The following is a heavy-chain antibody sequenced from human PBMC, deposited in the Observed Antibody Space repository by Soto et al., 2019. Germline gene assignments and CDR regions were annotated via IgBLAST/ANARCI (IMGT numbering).Heavy chain of an antibody. CDR1: GDHFSTYA. CDR3: ARGERLYYVYYGMDV. D-gene: IGHD3-3*01. V-gene: IGHV1-3*04. J-gene: IGHJ6*02. CDR2: INTGNGNT. Sequence: ASVKGSCKASGDHFSTYALLWVRHAPGQGLEWMGWINTGNGNTKYSQKFQGRVTMTRDTSASTAFLELISLNSEDTAVYYCARGERLYYVYYGMDVWGQGSTVTVSS.